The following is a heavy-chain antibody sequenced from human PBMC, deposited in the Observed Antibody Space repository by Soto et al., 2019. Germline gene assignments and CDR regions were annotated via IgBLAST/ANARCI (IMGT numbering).Heavy chain of an antibody. CDR3: AQVSSYSNNWYSRPYGMDV. V-gene: IGHV3-23*01. CDR2: INGSGDDT. Sequence: EVQLLESGGGLVQPGGSLRLSCAASGFTFSNDAMIWVRQAPGRGPEWVSSINGSGDDTYYADSVKGRFTISRDNSKNKLYLQMNSPRAEDQAVYYCAQVSSYSNNWYSRPYGMDVWGQGTTVTVSS. CDR1: GFTFSNDA. J-gene: IGHJ6*02. D-gene: IGHD6-13*01.